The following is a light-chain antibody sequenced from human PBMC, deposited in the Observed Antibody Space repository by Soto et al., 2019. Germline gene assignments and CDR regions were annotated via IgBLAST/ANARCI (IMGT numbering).Light chain of an antibody. CDR3: SSYAGINTDVV. J-gene: IGLJ2*01. CDR2: EVT. CDR1: SSDVGGYGY. Sequence: QSALTQPPSASRSPGQSITISCTGTSSDVGGYGYVSWYQQHPGKAPKLMIFEVTKRASGVPNRFSGSKSGNTASLTVSGLQAEDEADYYCSSYAGINTDVVFGGGTKLTVL. V-gene: IGLV2-8*01.